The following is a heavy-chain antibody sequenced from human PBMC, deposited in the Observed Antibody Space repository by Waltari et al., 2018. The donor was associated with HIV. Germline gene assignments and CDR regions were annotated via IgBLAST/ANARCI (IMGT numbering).Heavy chain of an antibody. CDR1: GGSFSGYY. V-gene: IGHV4-34*01. Sequence: QVQLQQWGAGLLKPSETLSLTCAVYGGSFSGYYWSWIRQPPGKGLEWIGEINHSGSTNYNPSLKSRVTISVDTSKNQFSLKLSSVTAADTAVYYCARGRSYGYSPPPTFWGQGTLVTVSS. CDR3: ARGRSYGYSPPPTF. J-gene: IGHJ4*02. D-gene: IGHD5-18*01. CDR2: INHSGST.